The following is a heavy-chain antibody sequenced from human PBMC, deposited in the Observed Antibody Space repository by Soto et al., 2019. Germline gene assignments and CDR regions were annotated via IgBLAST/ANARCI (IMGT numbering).Heavy chain of an antibody. D-gene: IGHD3-10*01. CDR2: IIPIFGTA. Sequence: SVKVSCKASGGTFSSYAISWVRQAPGQGLEWMGGIIPIFGTANYAQKFQGRVTITADESTSTAYMELSSLRSEDTAVYYCASYYYGSGSRPSPFDYWGQGTLVTVSS. CDR3: ASYYYGSGSRPSPFDY. CDR1: GGTFSSYA. J-gene: IGHJ4*02. V-gene: IGHV1-69*13.